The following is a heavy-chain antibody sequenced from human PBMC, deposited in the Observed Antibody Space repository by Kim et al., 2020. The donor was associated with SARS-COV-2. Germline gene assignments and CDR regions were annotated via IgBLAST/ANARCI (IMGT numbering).Heavy chain of an antibody. CDR1: GGTFSSYA. Sequence: SVKVSCKASGGTFSSYAISWVRQAPGQGLEWMGGIIPIFGTANYAQKFQGRVTITADESTSTAYMELSSLRSEDTAVYYCARDNYPTPNYDFWTPKYGMDVWGQGTTVTVSS. CDR3: ARDNYPTPNYDFWTPKYGMDV. CDR2: IIPIFGTA. J-gene: IGHJ6*02. D-gene: IGHD3-3*01. V-gene: IGHV1-69*13.